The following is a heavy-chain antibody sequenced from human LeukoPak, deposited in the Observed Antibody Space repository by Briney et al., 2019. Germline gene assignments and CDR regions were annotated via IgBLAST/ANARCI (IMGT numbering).Heavy chain of an antibody. CDR1: GGTFSSYA. CDR2: IIPIFGTA. J-gene: IGHJ5*02. V-gene: IGHV1-69*05. D-gene: IGHD6-13*01. Sequence: ASVKVSCKASGGTFSSYAISWVRQAPGQGLEWMGGIIPIFGTANYAQKFQGRVTITTDESTSTAYMELSSLRSEDTAVYYCARAKYSSSWSQPSGERGRHNWFDPWGQGTLVTVSS. CDR3: ARAKYSSSWSQPSGERGRHNWFDP.